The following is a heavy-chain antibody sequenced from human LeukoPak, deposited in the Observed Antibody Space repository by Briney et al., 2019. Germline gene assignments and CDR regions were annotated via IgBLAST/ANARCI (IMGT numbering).Heavy chain of an antibody. CDR2: IYHRGST. CDR3: ARAPRSWGFDY. Sequence: PSETLSLTCTVSGGSISTYYWNWIRQPPGKGLEWIGYIYHRGSTNYNPSLQSRVTISVDTSKNQFSLNLNSVTAADTAVYYCARAPRSWGFDYWGQGTLVTVSS. D-gene: IGHD7-27*01. V-gene: IGHV4-59*01. J-gene: IGHJ4*02. CDR1: GGSISTYY.